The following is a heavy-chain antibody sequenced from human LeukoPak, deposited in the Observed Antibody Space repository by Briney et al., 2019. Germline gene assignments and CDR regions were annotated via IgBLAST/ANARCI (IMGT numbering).Heavy chain of an antibody. CDR2: IYHSGST. CDR3: ARPSGVWGSYRYYYYYGMDV. Sequence: PSQTLSLTCAVSGGSISSGGYSWSWIRQPPGKGLEWIGYIYHSGSTYYNPSLKSRVTISVDRSKNQFSLKLSSVTAADTAVYYCARPSGVWGSYRYYYYYGMDVWGQGTTVTVSS. J-gene: IGHJ6*02. CDR1: GGSISSGGYS. V-gene: IGHV4-30-2*01. D-gene: IGHD3-16*02.